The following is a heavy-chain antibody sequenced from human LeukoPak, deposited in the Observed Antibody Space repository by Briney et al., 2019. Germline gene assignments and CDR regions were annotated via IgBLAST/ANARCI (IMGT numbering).Heavy chain of an antibody. J-gene: IGHJ3*02. V-gene: IGHV4-4*07. CDR2: IYTSGST. CDR1: GGSMNTYS. CDR3: ASALSDDQDAFDI. Sequence: SETLSLTCTVSGGSMNTYSWSWIRQPAGKGLEWIGRIYTSGSTNYNPSLKSRVTISVDTSKNQFSLKLSSVTAADTAVYYCASALSDDQDAFDIWGQGTMVTVSS. D-gene: IGHD2-21*02.